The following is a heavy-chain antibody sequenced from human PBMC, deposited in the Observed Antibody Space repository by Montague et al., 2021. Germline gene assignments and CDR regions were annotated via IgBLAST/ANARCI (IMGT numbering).Heavy chain of an antibody. CDR2: INPDGSST. Sequence: SLRLSCAASGFTFSTSWIHWVRQAPGKGLVWVSRINPDGSSTNYADSVTGRFTISRDNGKNTPYLQMNSLRAEDTAVYFCARAGYYGGLDIWGQGTMVTASS. CDR1: GFTFSTSW. V-gene: IGHV3-74*01. CDR3: ARAGYYGGLDI. J-gene: IGHJ3*02. D-gene: IGHD2-21*01.